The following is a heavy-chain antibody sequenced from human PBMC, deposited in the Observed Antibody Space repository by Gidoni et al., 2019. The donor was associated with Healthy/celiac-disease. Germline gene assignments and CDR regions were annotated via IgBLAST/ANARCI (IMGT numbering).Heavy chain of an antibody. CDR3: ARDGGAAAGRGIDY. CDR2: IWYDGSNK. CDR1: GFTFRSYG. J-gene: IGHJ4*02. V-gene: IGHV3-33*01. D-gene: IGHD6-13*01. Sequence: QVQLVESGGGVVQPGRSLRLSCAASGFTFRSYGIHWVRQAPGKGLEWVAVIWYDGSNKYYADSVKGRFTISRDNSKNTLYLQMNSLRAEDTAVYYCARDGGAAAGRGIDYWGQGTLVTVSS.